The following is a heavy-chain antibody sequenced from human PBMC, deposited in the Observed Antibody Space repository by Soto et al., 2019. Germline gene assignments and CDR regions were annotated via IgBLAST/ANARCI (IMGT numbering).Heavy chain of an antibody. CDR3: ARGPGYSGSHDYFDY. V-gene: IGHV3-30-3*01. CDR2: ISYDGSNK. D-gene: IGHD1-26*01. CDR1: GFTFSSYA. J-gene: IGHJ4*02. Sequence: QVQLVESGGGVVQPGRSLRLSCAASGFTFSSYAMHWVRQAPGKGLEWVAVISYDGSNKYYADSVKGRFTISRDNSKNTLYLQMNSLRAEDTAVYYCARGPGYSGSHDYFDYWGQGTLVTVSS.